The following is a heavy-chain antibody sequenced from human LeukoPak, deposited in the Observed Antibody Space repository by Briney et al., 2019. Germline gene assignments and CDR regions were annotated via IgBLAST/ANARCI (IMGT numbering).Heavy chain of an antibody. V-gene: IGHV1-18*01. D-gene: IGHD1-26*01. CDR1: GYTFTSFV. J-gene: IGHJ3*02. Sequence: ASVKVSCKASGYTFTSFVINWVRQAPGQGLEWMGWISTYTGNTNYAQKLQGRVTMTTDTSTSTAYMELRSLRSDDTAVYYCARDLEWEQHNAFDIWGQGTMVTVSS. CDR2: ISTYTGNT. CDR3: ARDLEWEQHNAFDI.